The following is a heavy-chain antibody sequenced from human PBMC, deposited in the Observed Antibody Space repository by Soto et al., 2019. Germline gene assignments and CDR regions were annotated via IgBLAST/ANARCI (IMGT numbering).Heavy chain of an antibody. CDR3: ARRYSGYGYLFDP. J-gene: IGHJ5*02. V-gene: IGHV1-3*01. CDR1: GYTFTSYA. D-gene: IGHD5-12*01. CDR2: INAGNGNT. Sequence: QVQLVQSGAEVKKPGASVKVSCKASGYTFTSYAMHWVRQAPGQRLEWMGWINAGNGNTKYSQKFQGRVTITRDTSASTAYMELSSLRSEDTAVYYCARRYSGYGYLFDPWGQGTLVTVSS.